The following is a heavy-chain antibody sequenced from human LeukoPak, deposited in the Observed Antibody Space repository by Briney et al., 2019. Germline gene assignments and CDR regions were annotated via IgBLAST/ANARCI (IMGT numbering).Heavy chain of an antibody. Sequence: GGSLRLSCAASGFTFSSYSMNWVRQAPGKGLEWVSSISSSSSYIYYADSVKGRFTISRDNARNSLYLQMNSLRAEDTAVYYCARSNPANYYYYYGMDVWGQGTTVTVSS. CDR3: ARSNPANYYYYYGMDV. CDR2: ISSSSSYI. J-gene: IGHJ6*02. V-gene: IGHV3-21*01. CDR1: GFTFSSYS. D-gene: IGHD4-11*01.